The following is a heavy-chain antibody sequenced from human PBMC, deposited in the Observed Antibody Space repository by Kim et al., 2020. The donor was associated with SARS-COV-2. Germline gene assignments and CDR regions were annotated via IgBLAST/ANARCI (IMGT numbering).Heavy chain of an antibody. CDR2: IYTSGST. V-gene: IGHV4-4*07. D-gene: IGHD3-16*02. Sequence: SETLSLTCTVSGGSISSYYWSWIRQPAGKGLEWIGRIYTSGSTNYNPSLKSRVTMSVDTSKNQFSLKLSSVTAADTAVYYCARETRSYRSEGIDYWGQGTLVTVSS. CDR1: GGSISSYY. CDR3: ARETRSYRSEGIDY. J-gene: IGHJ4*02.